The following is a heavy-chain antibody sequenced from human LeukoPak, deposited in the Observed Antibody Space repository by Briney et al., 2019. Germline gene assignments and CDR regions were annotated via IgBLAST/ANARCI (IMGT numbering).Heavy chain of an antibody. D-gene: IGHD5-18*01. CDR2: INPNSGGT. CDR1: GYTFTGYY. Sequence: ASVKVSCKASGYTFTGYYMHWVRQAPGQGLEWMGWINPNSGGTNYAQKFQGRVSMTRDTSTSTIYMELSSLRSEDTAVYYCAREIGPIQLHLWGSAFDYWGQGTLVTVSS. V-gene: IGHV1-2*02. J-gene: IGHJ4*02. CDR3: AREIGPIQLHLWGSAFDY.